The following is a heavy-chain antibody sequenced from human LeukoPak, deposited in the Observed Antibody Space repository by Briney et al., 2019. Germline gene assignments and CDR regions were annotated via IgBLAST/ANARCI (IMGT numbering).Heavy chain of an antibody. D-gene: IGHD6-13*01. CDR2: ISYSGGT. V-gene: IGHV4-59*08. Sequence: NPSETLSLTCTVSGGSISTYYWSWIRQPPGKGLEWIGYISYSGGTNYNPSLKSRVTISVDMSKNHFSLRLSSVTAADTAVYYCAKQDRGTGIAAGLDYWGQGTLVTVSS. CDR3: AKQDRGTGIAAGLDY. CDR1: GGSISTYY. J-gene: IGHJ4*02.